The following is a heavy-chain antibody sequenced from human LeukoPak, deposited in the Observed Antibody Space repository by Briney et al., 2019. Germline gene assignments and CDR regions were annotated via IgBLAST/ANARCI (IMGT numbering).Heavy chain of an antibody. CDR1: GFTFSSYW. CDR2: INSDGSSS. Sequence: PGGSLRLSCAASGFTFSSYWMHWVRQAPGKGLVWVSRINSDGSSSTYADSVKGRFTISRDNAKNTLYLQMNSQRAEDTAVYYCAELRSSAFDIWGQGTMVTVSS. D-gene: IGHD1-26*01. V-gene: IGHV3-74*03. J-gene: IGHJ3*02. CDR3: AELRSSAFDI.